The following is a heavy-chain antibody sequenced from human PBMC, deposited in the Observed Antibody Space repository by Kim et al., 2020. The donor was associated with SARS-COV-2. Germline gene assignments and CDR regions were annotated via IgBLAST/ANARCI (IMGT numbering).Heavy chain of an antibody. D-gene: IGHD3-10*01. Sequence: SETLYLTCSVSGGSINNYYWSWIRQPPGKGLEWIGYIYNNGSTNYNPSLRSRVTISVDTSKNQLSLKLTSVTAADTALYYCATPGSGAYPRFDYWGQGT. CDR2: IYNNGST. CDR3: ATPGSGAYPRFDY. CDR1: GGSINNYY. V-gene: IGHV4-59*01. J-gene: IGHJ4*02.